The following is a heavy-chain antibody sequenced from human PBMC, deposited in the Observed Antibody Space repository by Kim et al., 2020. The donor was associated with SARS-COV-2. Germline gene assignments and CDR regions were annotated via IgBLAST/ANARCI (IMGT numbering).Heavy chain of an antibody. V-gene: IGHV4-34*01. D-gene: IGHD6-13*01. Sequence: NPSLNSRVTISIDTSKNQFSLKLSSVTAADTAVYYCASITAAGTGRLDGYWGQRTLVTVSS. J-gene: IGHJ4*02. CDR3: ASITAAGTGRLDGY.